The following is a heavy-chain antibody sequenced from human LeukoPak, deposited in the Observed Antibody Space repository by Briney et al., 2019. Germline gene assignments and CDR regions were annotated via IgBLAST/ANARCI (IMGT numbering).Heavy chain of an antibody. Sequence: GGSLRLSCAASRFTFSSYGMHWVRQAPGKGLDWVAVISYDGSNKYYADSVKGRFTISRDNSKNTLYLQMNSLRAEDTAVYYCAKDLGYSTNGVCQYYYYGMDVWGQGTTVTVSS. J-gene: IGHJ6*02. CDR3: AKDLGYSTNGVCQYYYYGMDV. D-gene: IGHD2-8*01. CDR2: ISYDGSNK. CDR1: RFTFSSYG. V-gene: IGHV3-30*18.